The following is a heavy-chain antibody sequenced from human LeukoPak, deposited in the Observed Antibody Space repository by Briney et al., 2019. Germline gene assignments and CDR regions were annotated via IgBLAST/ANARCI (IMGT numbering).Heavy chain of an antibody. V-gene: IGHV1-18*01. Sequence: GASVKVSCKASGYTFNRYGISWVRQAPGQGLEWMGWISAYNGNTNYAQKLQGRVTMTTDTSTSTAYMELRSLRSDDTAVYYCARGFPPRRNYDSSGYYSYYFDYWGQGTLVTVSS. CDR2: ISAYNGNT. D-gene: IGHD3-22*01. CDR3: ARGFPPRRNYDSSGYYSYYFDY. J-gene: IGHJ4*02. CDR1: GYTFNRYG.